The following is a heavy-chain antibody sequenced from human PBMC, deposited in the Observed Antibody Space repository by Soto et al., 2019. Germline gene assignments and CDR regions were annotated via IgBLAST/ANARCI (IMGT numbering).Heavy chain of an antibody. Sequence: QVQLQQWGAGLLKPSETLSLTCAVYGGSFSGYYWSWIRQPPGKGLEWIGEINHSGSTNYNPSLKSRVTISVDTSKNQFSLKLSSVTAADTAVYYCARGPIVAIRSWGQGTLVTVSS. V-gene: IGHV4-34*01. CDR3: ARGPIVAIRS. J-gene: IGHJ4*02. CDR2: INHSGST. D-gene: IGHD5-12*01. CDR1: GGSFSGYY.